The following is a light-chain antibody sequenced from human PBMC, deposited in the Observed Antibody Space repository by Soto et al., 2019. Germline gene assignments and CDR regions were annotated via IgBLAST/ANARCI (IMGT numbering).Light chain of an antibody. CDR2: EVN. Sequence: QSALTQPASVSGAPGQSITISCTGTSSDVGSYNNLVSWYQQHPGKAPKAMIYEVNKRPSGVSNRFSGSKPGNTASLTISGLQAEDEADYYCCSYTHGNTFFGSGTKLTVL. CDR3: CSYTHGNTF. V-gene: IGLV2-23*02. CDR1: SSDVGSYNNL. J-gene: IGLJ6*01.